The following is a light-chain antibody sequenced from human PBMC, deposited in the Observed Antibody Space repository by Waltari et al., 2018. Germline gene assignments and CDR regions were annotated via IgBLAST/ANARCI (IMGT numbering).Light chain of an antibody. CDR2: EVS. CDR1: SSDVGSYNR. V-gene: IGLV2-18*01. J-gene: IGLJ2*01. CDR3: SLYTSSSTVI. Sequence: QSALTQPPSVSGSPGQSVTISCTGTSSDVGSYNRFSWYQQPPGTAPKLMIYEVSNRPSGVPDRFSGSKSGNTASLTISGLQAEDEADYYCSLYTSSSTVIFGGGTKLTVL.